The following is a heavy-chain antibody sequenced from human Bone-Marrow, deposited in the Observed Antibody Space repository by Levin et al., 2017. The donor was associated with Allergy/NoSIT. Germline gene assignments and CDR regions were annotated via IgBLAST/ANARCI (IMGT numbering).Heavy chain of an antibody. CDR1: GFSFSSFA. V-gene: IGHV3-30*18. Sequence: GGSLRLSCAASGFSFSSFAMHWVRQAPGKGLEWMAGISYDGTTKYYADSVKGRFTVSRDNSKNTLYLQTNILRVEDTAIYYCAKESGYCSSTTCPPCDYWGQGTLVIASS. J-gene: IGHJ4*02. CDR2: ISYDGTTK. D-gene: IGHD2-2*03. CDR3: AKESGYCSSTTCPPCDY.